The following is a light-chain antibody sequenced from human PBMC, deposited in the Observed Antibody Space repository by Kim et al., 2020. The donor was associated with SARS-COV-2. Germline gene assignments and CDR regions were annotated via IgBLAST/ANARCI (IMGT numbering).Light chain of an antibody. CDR1: QSISSW. CDR2: DAS. Sequence: SASVEDRVTITCRASQSISSWLAWYQQKPGKAPKLLIYDASSLESGVPSRFSGSGSGTEFTPTISSLQPDDFATYYCQQYNSYPYTFGQGTKLEI. CDR3: QQYNSYPYT. V-gene: IGKV1-5*01. J-gene: IGKJ2*01.